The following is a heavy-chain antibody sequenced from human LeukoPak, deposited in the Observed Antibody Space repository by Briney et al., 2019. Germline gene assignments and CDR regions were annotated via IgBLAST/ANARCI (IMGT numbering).Heavy chain of an antibody. CDR2: IYYSGST. CDR1: GDSISNNDYY. D-gene: IGHD2-2*01. CDR3: ARSSTSYYYMDV. J-gene: IGHJ6*03. V-gene: IGHV4-61*05. Sequence: SETLSLTCTVSGDSISNNDYYWGWIRQPPGKGLEWIGYIYYSGSTNYNPSLKSRVTISVDTSKNQFSLKLSSVTAADTAVYYCARSSTSYYYMDVWGKGTTVTVSS.